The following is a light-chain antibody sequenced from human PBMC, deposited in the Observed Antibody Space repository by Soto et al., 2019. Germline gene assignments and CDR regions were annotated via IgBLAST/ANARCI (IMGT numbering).Light chain of an antibody. V-gene: IGLV2-11*01. Sequence: QSALTQPRSVSGSPGQSVTISCTGTSSDVGGYNYVSWYQQHPGKAPKLMIYDVSKRPSGVPDRFSGSKSGNTASLTISGLQAEDEDDYYCCSLGVFGVGTKLTVL. CDR2: DVS. CDR1: SSDVGGYNY. CDR3: CSLGV. J-gene: IGLJ2*01.